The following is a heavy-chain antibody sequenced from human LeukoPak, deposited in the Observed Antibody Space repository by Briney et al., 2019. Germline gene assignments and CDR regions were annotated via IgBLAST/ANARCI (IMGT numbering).Heavy chain of an antibody. V-gene: IGHV4-59*12. J-gene: IGHJ2*01. CDR1: GGSISSYY. Sequence: SETLSLTCTVSGGSISSYYWSWIRQPPGKGLEWIGYIYYSGSTNYNPSLKSRVTISVDTSKNQFSLKLSSVTAADTAVYYCARPSVTPYWYFDLWGRGTLVTVSS. CDR2: IYYSGST. D-gene: IGHD2-21*02. CDR3: ARPSVTPYWYFDL.